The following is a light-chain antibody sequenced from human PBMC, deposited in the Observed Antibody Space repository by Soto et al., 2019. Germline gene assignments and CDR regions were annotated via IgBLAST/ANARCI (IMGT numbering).Light chain of an antibody. V-gene: IGLV1-47*02. CDR1: RANLGSNY. CDR2: SNN. Sequence: QSVLTQPPSASATPGQRVSSSCSGRRANLGSNYVYWYQQLPGAAPRLLMYSNNQRPSGVPGRFSVSKSGTSASLAISGLRSEDDADYYCAAWAAHLSGWEFGGGTKITVL. J-gene: IGLJ3*02. CDR3: AAWAAHLSGWE.